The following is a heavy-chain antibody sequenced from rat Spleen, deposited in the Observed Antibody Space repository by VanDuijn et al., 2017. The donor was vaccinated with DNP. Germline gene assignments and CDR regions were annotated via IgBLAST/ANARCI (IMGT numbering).Heavy chain of an antibody. CDR1: GFTFSDFY. CDR3: ARRRYGYGLFDY. Sequence: EVQLVESGGGLVQPGRSLKLSCAASGFTFSDFYMAWVRQAPEKGLEWVATISYDGGSTYYGDSVKGRFTISRDNAKSTLYLQMNSLRSEDMATYYCARRRYGYGLFDYWGQGVMVTVSS. J-gene: IGHJ2*01. V-gene: IGHV5-22*01. D-gene: IGHD1-7*01. CDR2: ISYDGGST.